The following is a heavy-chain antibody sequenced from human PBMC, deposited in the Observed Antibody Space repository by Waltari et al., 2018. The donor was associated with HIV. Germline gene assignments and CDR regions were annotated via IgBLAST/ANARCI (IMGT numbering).Heavy chain of an antibody. CDR1: GYTFTGYY. V-gene: IGHV1-2*02. Sequence: QVQLVQSGAEVKKPGASVKVSCKASGYTFTGYYMHWVRQAPGQGLEWMGWINPNSGGTNYAQKFQGRVTMTTDTSISTAYMELSRLRADDTAVYYCARDAMTTVTIDYFDYWGQGTLVTVSS. J-gene: IGHJ4*02. CDR2: INPNSGGT. CDR3: ARDAMTTVTIDYFDY. D-gene: IGHD4-17*01.